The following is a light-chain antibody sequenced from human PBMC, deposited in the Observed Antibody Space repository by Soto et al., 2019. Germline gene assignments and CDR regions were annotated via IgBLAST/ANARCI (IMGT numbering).Light chain of an antibody. CDR2: SAS. V-gene: IGKV1-39*01. Sequence: IQLNQSPSSLSASVGDRVTIACRASESISDYLNWYQHKPGEAPKVLVYSASTLRGGVPSRFSGTGSGTEFTLTISSLQPEDVATYYCQQTFSNLLSFGGGTKVEIK. CDR3: QQTFSNLLS. CDR1: ESISDY. J-gene: IGKJ4*01.